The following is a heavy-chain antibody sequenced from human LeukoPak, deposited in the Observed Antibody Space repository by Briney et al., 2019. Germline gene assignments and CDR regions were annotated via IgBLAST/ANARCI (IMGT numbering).Heavy chain of an antibody. CDR1: GGSFSGYY. J-gene: IGHJ4*02. V-gene: IGHV4-34*01. D-gene: IGHD2-15*01. Sequence: SETLSLTCAVYGGSFSGYYWSWIRQPPGKGLEWIGEINHSGSTNYNPSLKSRVTISVDTSKNQFSLKLSSVTAADTAVYYCARDPIGYCSGGSCYDWGQGTLVTVSS. CDR2: INHSGST. CDR3: ARDPIGYCSGGSCYD.